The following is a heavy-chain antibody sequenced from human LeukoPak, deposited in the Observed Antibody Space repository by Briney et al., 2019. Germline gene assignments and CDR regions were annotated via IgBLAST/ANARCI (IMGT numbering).Heavy chain of an antibody. CDR3: ARDQVVGRDDYNLGWFDP. V-gene: IGHV4-31*03. D-gene: IGHD5-24*01. J-gene: IGHJ5*02. CDR1: GGSISSSSYY. Sequence: SETLSLTCTVSGGSISSSSYYWGWIRQPPGKGLEWIGYIYYSGSTYYNPSLKSRVTISVDTSKNQFSLKLSSVTAADTAVYYCARDQVVGRDDYNLGWFDPWGQGTLVTVSS. CDR2: IYYSGST.